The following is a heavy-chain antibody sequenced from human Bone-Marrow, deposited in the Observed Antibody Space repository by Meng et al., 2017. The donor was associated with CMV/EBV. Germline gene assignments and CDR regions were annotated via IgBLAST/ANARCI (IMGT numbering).Heavy chain of an antibody. CDR1: GGSISSYY. CDR3: ARVLGKLPWGLNWFDP. D-gene: IGHD3-16*01. J-gene: IGHJ5*02. Sequence: SETLSLTCTVSGGSISSYYWSWIRQPPGKGLEWIGYIYYSGSTNYNPSLKSRVTISVDTSKNQFSLKLSSVTAADTAVYYCARVLGKLPWGLNWFDPWGQGTLVTVSS. CDR2: IYYSGST. V-gene: IGHV4-59*01.